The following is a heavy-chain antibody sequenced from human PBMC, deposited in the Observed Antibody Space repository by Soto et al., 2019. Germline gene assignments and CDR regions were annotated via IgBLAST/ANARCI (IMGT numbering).Heavy chain of an antibody. V-gene: IGHV4-31*03. CDR2: IFYSGST. Sequence: SETLSLTCTVFGGSIRSGGYYWSLIPQHPGTGLEWIGNIFYSGSTYYNPSLKSRVNISVDTSKNQFSLKLSSVTAADTAVYFCARSYYNSYVYGYWGQGTLVTVSS. J-gene: IGHJ4*02. D-gene: IGHD4-4*01. CDR1: GGSIRSGGYY. CDR3: ARSYYNSYVYGY.